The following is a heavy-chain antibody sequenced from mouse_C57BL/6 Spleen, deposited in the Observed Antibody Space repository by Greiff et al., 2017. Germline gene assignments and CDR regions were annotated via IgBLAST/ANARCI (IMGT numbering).Heavy chain of an antibody. J-gene: IGHJ1*03. D-gene: IGHD1-1*01. CDR1: GFSLTSYG. Sequence: VQLVESGPGLVQPSQSLSITCTVSGFSLTSYGVHWVRQSPGKGLEWLGVIWSGGSTDYNAAFISRLSISKDNSKSQVFFKMNSLQADDTAIYYCATNTDWYFDVWGTGTTVTVSS. CDR3: ATNTDWYFDV. CDR2: IWSGGST. V-gene: IGHV2-2*01.